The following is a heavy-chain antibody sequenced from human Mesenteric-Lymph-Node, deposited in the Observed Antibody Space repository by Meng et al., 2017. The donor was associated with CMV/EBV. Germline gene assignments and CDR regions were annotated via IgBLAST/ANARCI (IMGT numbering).Heavy chain of an antibody. V-gene: IGHV3-21*01. CDR3: ARVGRDDY. CDR1: GFTFSSYS. J-gene: IGHJ4*02. D-gene: IGHD1-26*01. Sequence: LSLTCAASGFTFSSYSMNWVRQAPGKGLEWVSSISSSSSYIYYADSVKGRFTISRDNAKNSLYLQMNSLRAEDTAVYYCARVGRDDYWGQGTLVTVSS. CDR2: ISSSSSYI.